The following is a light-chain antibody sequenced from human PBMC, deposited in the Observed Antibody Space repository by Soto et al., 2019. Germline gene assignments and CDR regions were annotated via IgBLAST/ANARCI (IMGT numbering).Light chain of an antibody. Sequence: AIQMTQSPSSLSASVGDTVTITCRASQDIRHDLSWYQQKPGKAPKLLIYVATTLQSGVPSRFSGSGSGTDFTITSSSLQAEDFTTYFCLQDHDYPVTFGGGTKVEIK. CDR3: LQDHDYPVT. CDR2: VAT. V-gene: IGKV1-6*01. CDR1: QDIRHD. J-gene: IGKJ4*01.